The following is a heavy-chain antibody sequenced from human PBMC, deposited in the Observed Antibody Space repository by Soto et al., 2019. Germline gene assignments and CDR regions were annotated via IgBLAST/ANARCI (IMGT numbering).Heavy chain of an antibody. CDR3: ARGSTRGHDY. J-gene: IGHJ4*02. V-gene: IGHV3-74*01. CDR1: GVTFGGYW. Sequence: PGGSLRLSWAAPGVTFGGYWVHWVRQAPGKGLVWVSRVNSDGTTTDYADSVKGRFTISRDNAKNTLFLQVNSLRAEDTAVYYCARGSTRGHDYWGQGTLVTVSS. CDR2: VNSDGTTT. D-gene: IGHD2-2*01.